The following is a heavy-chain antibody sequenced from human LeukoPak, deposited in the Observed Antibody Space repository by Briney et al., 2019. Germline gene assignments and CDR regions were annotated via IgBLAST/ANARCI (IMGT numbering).Heavy chain of an antibody. CDR2: QYDSGSP. CDR1: GAFLSSGTYY. D-gene: IGHD1-26*01. V-gene: IGHV4-61*01. CDR3: ARSSGGMYNYYYMDV. Sequence: SETLSLTCSVSGAFLSSGTYYWHWIRQPPGKGLEWLAYQYDSGSPIYNPSLRSRVTISVDTSRDQFSLKVTSVTAADTAIYYCARSSGGMYNYYYMDVWGKGTTVTVSS. J-gene: IGHJ6*03.